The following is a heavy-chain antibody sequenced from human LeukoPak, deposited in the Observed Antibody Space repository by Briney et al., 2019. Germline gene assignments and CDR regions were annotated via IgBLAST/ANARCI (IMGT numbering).Heavy chain of an antibody. V-gene: IGHV3-33*08. CDR1: GFTLSSYA. Sequence: PGGSLRLSCAASGFTLSSYAMHWVRQAPGKGLEWVAVIWYDGSNKYYADSVKGRFTISRDNSKNTLYLQMNSLRAEDTAVYYCARSYVWGSYCDYWGQGTLVTVSS. D-gene: IGHD3-16*01. CDR2: IWYDGSNK. CDR3: ARSYVWGSYCDY. J-gene: IGHJ4*02.